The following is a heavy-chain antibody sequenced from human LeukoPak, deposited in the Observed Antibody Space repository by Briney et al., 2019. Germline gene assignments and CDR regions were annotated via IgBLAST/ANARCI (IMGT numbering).Heavy chain of an antibody. CDR2: ITGSGGST. Sequence: GGSLRLSCAASGFTFSGYAMNWVRQAPGKGLDWVSGITGSGGSTYYADSVKGRFTISRDNSKNTLYLQMNSLRAEDTAVYYCAKWTGAPRNNWFDPWGQGTLVTVSS. D-gene: IGHD1-26*01. CDR3: AKWTGAPRNNWFDP. CDR1: GFTFSGYA. J-gene: IGHJ5*02. V-gene: IGHV3-23*01.